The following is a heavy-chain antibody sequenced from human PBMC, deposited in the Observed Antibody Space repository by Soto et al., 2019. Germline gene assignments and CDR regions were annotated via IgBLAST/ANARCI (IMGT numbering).Heavy chain of an antibody. D-gene: IGHD6-13*01. CDR2: VSSTGST. CDR1: GDSISNYY. CDR3: ARGVPAAGTDWFDP. Sequence: SAPLSLTCTVSGDSISNYYWNWIRQSTDKRLEWIGRVSSTGSTFYNPSLQNRVTLSVDTSKNQFSLNLTSVTAADTAVYYCARGVPAAGTDWFDPWGQGTLVTVSS. V-gene: IGHV4-4*07. J-gene: IGHJ5*02.